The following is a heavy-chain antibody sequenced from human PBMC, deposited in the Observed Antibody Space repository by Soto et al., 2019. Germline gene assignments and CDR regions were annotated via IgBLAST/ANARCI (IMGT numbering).Heavy chain of an antibody. V-gene: IGHV4-59*07. D-gene: IGHD6-6*01. CDR1: GGSISDFY. J-gene: IGHJ4*02. CDR2: IYYSGST. Sequence: TSDTLYITCTVSGGSISDFYWSWMRQPPGKGLEWIGYIYYSGSTNYNPSLKSRVTISVDTSKNQFSLNLRSMSPADTAVYYCARVGGLAARTFDYWGPGTLVTVSS. CDR3: ARVGGLAARTFDY.